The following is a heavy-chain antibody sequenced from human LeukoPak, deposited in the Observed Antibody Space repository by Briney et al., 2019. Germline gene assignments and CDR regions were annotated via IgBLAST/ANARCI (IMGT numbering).Heavy chain of an antibody. V-gene: IGHV6-1*01. D-gene: IGHD3-10*01. J-gene: IGHJ6*03. Sequence: SQTLSLTCAISGDSVSSNSAAWNWIRQSPSRGLEWLGRTYYRSKLYNDYAVSVKSRITINPDTSKNQFSLQLNSVTPEDTAVYYCARGNYYGSGSRTPYYYYYMDVWGKGTTVTISS. CDR2: TYYRSKLYN. CDR3: ARGNYYGSGSRTPYYYYYMDV. CDR1: GDSVSSNSAA.